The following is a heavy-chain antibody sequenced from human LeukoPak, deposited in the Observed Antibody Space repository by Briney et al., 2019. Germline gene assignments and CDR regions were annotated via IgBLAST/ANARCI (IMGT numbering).Heavy chain of an antibody. CDR1: GGSFSGYY. V-gene: IGHV4-34*01. Sequence: PSETLSLTCAVYGGSFSGYYWSWIRQPPGKGLEWIGEINHSGSTNYNPSLKSRVTISVDTSKNQFSLKLSSVTAADTAVYYCAKDRVNWNYYYYYYMDVWGKGTTVTVSS. CDR2: INHSGST. J-gene: IGHJ6*03. D-gene: IGHD1-20*01. CDR3: AKDRVNWNYYYYYYMDV.